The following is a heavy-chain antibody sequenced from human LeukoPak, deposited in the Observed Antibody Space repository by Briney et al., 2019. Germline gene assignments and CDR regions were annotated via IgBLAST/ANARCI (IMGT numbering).Heavy chain of an antibody. V-gene: IGHV3-21*01. Sequence: GGSLRLSCAASGFTFSSYSMNWVRQAPGKGLEWVSCISSSSSYIYYADSVKGRFTISRDNAKNSLYLQMNSLRAEDTAVYYCAKIEGNCSGGNCYWGHGYYFDLWGRGTLVTVSS. D-gene: IGHD2-15*01. CDR1: GFTFSSYS. CDR3: AKIEGNCSGGNCYWGHGYYFDL. J-gene: IGHJ2*01. CDR2: ISSSSSYI.